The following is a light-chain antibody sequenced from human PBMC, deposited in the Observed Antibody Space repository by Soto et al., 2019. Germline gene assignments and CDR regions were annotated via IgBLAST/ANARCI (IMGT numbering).Light chain of an antibody. J-gene: IGLJ1*01. CDR1: SGSVSTAHN. V-gene: IGLV8-61*01. CDR3: ALFMGNGISV. CDR2: STS. Sequence: QSVVTQESSFSVSPGGTVTITCGLISGSVSTAHNPNWYQQTPGQAPRTLIYSTSTRSSGVPDRFSGSILGNKAALTITGAQADDESDYYCALFMGNGISVFGTGTTVTVL.